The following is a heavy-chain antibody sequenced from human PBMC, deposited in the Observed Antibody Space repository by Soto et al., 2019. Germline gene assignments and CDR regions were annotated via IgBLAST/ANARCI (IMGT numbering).Heavy chain of an antibody. Sequence: VGSLRLSCATSGFPFSDYYMSWIRQAPGKGLEWLSHISPKSTYRNYADSVKGRFTISRDNTKSSLFLQMNSLGVEDTAVYYCTRGGGGGLFEHWGQGVLVTVSS. CDR1: GFPFSDYY. CDR2: ISPKSTYR. CDR3: TRGGGGGLFEH. D-gene: IGHD2-21*01. J-gene: IGHJ4*02. V-gene: IGHV3-11*06.